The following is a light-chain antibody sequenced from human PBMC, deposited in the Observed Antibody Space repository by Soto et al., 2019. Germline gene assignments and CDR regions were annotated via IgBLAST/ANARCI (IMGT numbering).Light chain of an antibody. J-gene: IGKJ5*01. CDR2: GTS. CDR3: QRYGSSPLIT. V-gene: IGKV3-20*01. Sequence: DIVLTQSPDTLSLSPGESATLSCRASQSLGRYLAWYQQKPGQAPRLLIYGTSSRATGIPDRFSGSGSGTDFTLTISRLEPEDFAVYFCQRYGSSPLITFGQGTRLEIK. CDR1: QSLGRY.